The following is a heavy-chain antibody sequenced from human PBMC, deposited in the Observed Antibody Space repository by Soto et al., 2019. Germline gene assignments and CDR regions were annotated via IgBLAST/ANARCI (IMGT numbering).Heavy chain of an antibody. CDR1: GFSFSDYD. V-gene: IGHV3-13*01. J-gene: IGHJ4*02. D-gene: IGHD3-10*01. CDR2: VGTEGDT. CDR3: GRGTADGSGSYYIDC. Sequence: GGSLRLSCETSGFSFSDYDMHWVRQAPGKGLQWVSAVGTEGDTYYPDFVKGRFTVSRDNGKKSLFLDMKTLSAGDTAIYYCGRGTADGSGSYYIDCWGKGTLVTVSS.